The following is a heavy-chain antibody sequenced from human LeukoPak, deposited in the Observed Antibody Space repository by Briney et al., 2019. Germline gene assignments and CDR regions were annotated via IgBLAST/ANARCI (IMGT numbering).Heavy chain of an antibody. D-gene: IGHD6-19*01. J-gene: IGHJ4*02. CDR1: GYTLTELS. V-gene: IGHV1-24*01. CDR2: FDPEDGET. CDR3: ATVVRWGSGWPLFYYFDY. Sequence: ASVKVSCKVSGYTLTELSMHWVRQAPGKGLEWMGGFDPEDGETIYAQKFQGRVTMTEDTSTDTAYMELSSLRSEDTAVYYCATVVRWGSGWPLFYYFDYWGQGTLVTVSS.